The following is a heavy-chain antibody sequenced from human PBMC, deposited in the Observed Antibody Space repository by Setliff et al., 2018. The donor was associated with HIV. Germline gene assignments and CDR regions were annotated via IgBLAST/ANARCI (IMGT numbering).Heavy chain of an antibody. CDR2: IYHSGST. D-gene: IGHD3-10*01. CDR3: ARDNSYYYGSGSHYWYGMDV. V-gene: IGHV4-61*09. Sequence: PSETLSLTCTVSGGSISSGSYSWSWIRQPAGKGLEWIGNIYHSGSTYYNPSLKSRVTITVDTSKNQFSLKLSSVTAADTAVYYCARDNSYYYGSGSHYWYGMDVWGQGTTVTVS. CDR1: GGSISSGSYS. J-gene: IGHJ6*01.